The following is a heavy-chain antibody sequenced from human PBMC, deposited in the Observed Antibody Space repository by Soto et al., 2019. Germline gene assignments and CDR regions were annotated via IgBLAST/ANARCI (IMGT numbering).Heavy chain of an antibody. CDR3: ARGRATIVGVDHYYYYYMDV. Sequence: QVQLQQWGAGLLKPSETLSLTCAVYGGSFSGYYWSWIRQPPGKGLEWIGAINHSGSTNYNPSLKSRVTIAVDTAKNQCSLKRSSVTAADTAVYYCARGRATIVGVDHYYYYYMDVWGKGTTVTVSS. V-gene: IGHV4-34*01. CDR1: GGSFSGYY. D-gene: IGHD3-3*01. CDR2: INHSGST. J-gene: IGHJ6*03.